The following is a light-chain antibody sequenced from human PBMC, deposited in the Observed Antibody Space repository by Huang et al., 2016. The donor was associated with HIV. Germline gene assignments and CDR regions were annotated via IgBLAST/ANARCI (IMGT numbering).Light chain of an antibody. CDR3: HQYGTSVGT. Sequence: EIVLTQSPGTLSLSPGERATLSCGASQTVSNNFLAWDQHKPGQASRLLIYAASRRATGIPDRFSGSGSRRDFNLTISRLEPEDFAVYYCHQYGTSVGTFGPGTKVDVK. CDR1: QTVSNNF. CDR2: AAS. V-gene: IGKV3-20*01. J-gene: IGKJ1*01.